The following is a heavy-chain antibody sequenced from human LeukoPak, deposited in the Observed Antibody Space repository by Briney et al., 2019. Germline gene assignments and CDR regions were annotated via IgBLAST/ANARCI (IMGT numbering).Heavy chain of an antibody. J-gene: IGHJ4*02. CDR1: GDSISSSSYY. CDR3: ARLKRGGVYDFDY. V-gene: IGHV4-39*01. CDR2: IYYSGST. Sequence: PAETLSLACTVSGDSISSSSYYWGWVRQPPGEGREWIGSIYYSGSTYYNPSLKSRVTISVDTSKNQFSLKLSSVTAADTAVYYCARLKRGGVYDFDYWGQGTLVTVSS. D-gene: IGHD2-8*02.